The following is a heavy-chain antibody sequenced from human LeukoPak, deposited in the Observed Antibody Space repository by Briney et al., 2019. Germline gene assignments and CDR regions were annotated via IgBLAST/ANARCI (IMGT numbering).Heavy chain of an antibody. CDR1: GFTFSSYD. Sequence: GGSLRLSCAASGFTFSSYDMHWVRQAPGKGLEWVAIISYDGSNEYYADSVKGRFTISRDNSKNTLYLQMNSLRAADTAVYYCARGRWETDIWGQGTMVTVSS. CDR3: ARGRWETDI. J-gene: IGHJ3*02. D-gene: IGHD1-26*01. V-gene: IGHV3-30*04. CDR2: ISYDGSNE.